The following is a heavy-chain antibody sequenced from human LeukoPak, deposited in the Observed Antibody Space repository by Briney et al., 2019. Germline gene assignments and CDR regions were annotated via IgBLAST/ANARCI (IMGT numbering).Heavy chain of an antibody. CDR1: GFTFSDHG. CDR3: ARERFGELTDAFDI. CDR2: ISYDGSNK. V-gene: IGHV3-33*05. Sequence: PGGSLRLSCAASGFTFSDHGMHWVRQAPGKGLEWVAVISYDGSNKYYADSVKGRFTISRDNSKNTLYLQMNSLRAEDTAVYYCARERFGELTDAFDIWGQGTMVTVSS. D-gene: IGHD3-10*01. J-gene: IGHJ3*02.